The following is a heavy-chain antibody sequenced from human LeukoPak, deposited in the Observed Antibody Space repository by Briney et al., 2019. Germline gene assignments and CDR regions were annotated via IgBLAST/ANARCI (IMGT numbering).Heavy chain of an antibody. D-gene: IGHD3-3*01. CDR1: GFTFSSYA. CDR3: AKDYDDFGSGYSCAFDV. Sequence: PGGSLRLSCAGSGFTFSSYAMSWLRQAPGKGLEWVSGMSGSGGATYYIDPAKGRFSISRDNSKNTMYLQMSSLRAEDTAIYYCAKDYDDFGSGYSCAFDVWGQGTMVTVSS. J-gene: IGHJ3*01. V-gene: IGHV3-23*01. CDR2: MSGSGGAT.